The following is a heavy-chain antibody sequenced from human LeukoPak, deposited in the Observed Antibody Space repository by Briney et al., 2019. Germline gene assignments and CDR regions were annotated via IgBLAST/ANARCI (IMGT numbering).Heavy chain of an antibody. Sequence: PSGTLSLTCTVSGDSISSTSFYWGWIRQPPGKGLEWIGSISYSGNTYYNPSLTSRVTISLDTSKNQFALNLTSVTAADTAEYYCARDSPMVRGLIGYFDLWGRGTLVTVSS. CDR1: GDSISSTSFY. CDR2: ISYSGNT. CDR3: ARDSPMVRGLIGYFDL. J-gene: IGHJ2*01. V-gene: IGHV4-39*06. D-gene: IGHD3-10*01.